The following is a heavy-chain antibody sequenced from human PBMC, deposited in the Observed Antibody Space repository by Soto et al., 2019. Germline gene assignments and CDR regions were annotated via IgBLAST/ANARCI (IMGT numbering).Heavy chain of an antibody. J-gene: IGHJ6*02. CDR2: IYYSGST. Sequence: SETLSLTCTVSGGSISSYYWSWIRQPPGKGLEWIGYIYYSGSTDYNPSLKSRVTISVDTSKNQFSLKLSSVTAADTAVYYCARLRLGELSLSSPYYYYYGMDVWGQGTTVTVSS. V-gene: IGHV4-59*01. CDR3: ARLRLGELSLSSPYYYYYGMDV. CDR1: GGSISSYY. D-gene: IGHD3-16*02.